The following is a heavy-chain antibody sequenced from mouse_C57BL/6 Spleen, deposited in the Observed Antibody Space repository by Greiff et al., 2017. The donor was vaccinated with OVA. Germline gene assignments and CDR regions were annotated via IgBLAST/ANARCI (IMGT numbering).Heavy chain of an antibody. J-gene: IGHJ4*01. CDR3: ARSRDYDDAMDY. V-gene: IGHV14-3*01. Sequence: VQLKESVAELVRPGASVKLSCTASGFTIKNTYMHWVKQRPEQGLEWIGRIDPANGNTKYAPKFQGKATITADTSSNTAYLQLSSLTSEDTAIDYCARSRDYDDAMDYWGQGTSVTVSS. CDR1: GFTIKNTY. D-gene: IGHD2-4*01. CDR2: IDPANGNT.